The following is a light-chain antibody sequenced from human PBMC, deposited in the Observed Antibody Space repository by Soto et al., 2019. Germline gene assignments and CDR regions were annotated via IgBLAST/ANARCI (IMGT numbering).Light chain of an antibody. Sequence: EIVLTQSPGTLSLSPGERATLSCRASQSVRSSYLAWYQQRPGQAPRLLIYGASSRATGTPDRFSGSGSGTDFTLTISRLEPEDFAVYYCQQYGSSPYTCGQGTKLEIK. CDR2: GAS. CDR3: QQYGSSPYT. J-gene: IGKJ2*01. V-gene: IGKV3-20*01. CDR1: QSVRSSY.